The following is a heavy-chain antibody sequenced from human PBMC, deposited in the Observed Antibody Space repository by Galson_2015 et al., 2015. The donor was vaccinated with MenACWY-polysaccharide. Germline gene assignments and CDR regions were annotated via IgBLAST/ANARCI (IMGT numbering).Heavy chain of an antibody. CDR1: GFTFSNAW. V-gene: IGHV3-15*01. Sequence: SLRLSCAASGFTFSNAWMSWVRQAPGKGLEWVGRIKSKTDGGTTDYAAPVKGRFTISRDDSKNTLYLQMNSLKTEDTAVYYCTTALYYDFWSGYYTPIFRDYFDYWGQGTLVTVSS. CDR3: TTALYYDFWSGYYTPIFRDYFDY. D-gene: IGHD3-3*01. J-gene: IGHJ4*02. CDR2: IKSKTDGGTT.